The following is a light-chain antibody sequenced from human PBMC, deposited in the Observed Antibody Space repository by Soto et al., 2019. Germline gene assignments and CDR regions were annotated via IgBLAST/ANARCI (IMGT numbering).Light chain of an antibody. CDR3: QSYDSSLSGSRV. V-gene: IGLV1-40*01. CDR2: GNS. CDR1: SSDVGAYDY. J-gene: IGLJ1*01. Sequence: QSALTQPPSASGSPGQSVTISCTGTSSDVGAYDYVSWYQQLPGTAPKLLIYGNSNRPSGVPDRFSGSKSGTSASLAITGLQAEDEADYYCQSYDSSLSGSRVFGTGTKLTVL.